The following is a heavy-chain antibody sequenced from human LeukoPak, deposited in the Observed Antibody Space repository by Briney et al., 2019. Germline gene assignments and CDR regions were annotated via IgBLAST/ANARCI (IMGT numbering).Heavy chain of an antibody. CDR2: ISGSGGST. CDR3: AKDPRVGSRMAAPRH. V-gene: IGHV3-23*01. CDR1: GFTFSSYA. J-gene: IGHJ1*01. D-gene: IGHD5-24*01. Sequence: RGSLSLSCAASGFTFSSYAMSWVRQAPGKGLEWVSAISGSGGSTYYADSVKGRFTISRDNSKSTLFLQMNSLRAEDTAVYYCAKDPRVGSRMAAPRHWGQSTRGTVSS.